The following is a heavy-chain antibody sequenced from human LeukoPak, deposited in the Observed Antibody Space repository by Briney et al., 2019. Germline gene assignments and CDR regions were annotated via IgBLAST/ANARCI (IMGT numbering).Heavy chain of an antibody. CDR2: VYHSGIT. Sequence: SETLSLTCAVSGYSIRSGYYWGWIRQPPGKGLEWIGSVYHSGITYYNPSLKSRVYISVVTSKNQFSMKLSSVTAADTATYYCAGWSGELSSLFAFWGQGTLVTVYS. J-gene: IGHJ4*02. D-gene: IGHD3-10*01. CDR1: GYSIRSGYY. V-gene: IGHV4-38-2*01. CDR3: AGWSGELSSLFAF.